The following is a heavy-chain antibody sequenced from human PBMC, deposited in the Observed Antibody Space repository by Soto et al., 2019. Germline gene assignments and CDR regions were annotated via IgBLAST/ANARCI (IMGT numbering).Heavy chain of an antibody. J-gene: IGHJ4*02. CDR2: ITGSYGT. D-gene: IGHD6-19*01. CDR3: AKEADSSGWSDY. V-gene: IGHV3-23*01. Sequence: GGSLRLSCAASGFTFSSCAMGWVRQAPGKGLEWVSEITGSYGTYYADSVKGRFTISRDNSKNTLYLQMNSLRAEDTAVYYCAKEADSSGWSDYWGQGTLVTVSS. CDR1: GFTFSSCA.